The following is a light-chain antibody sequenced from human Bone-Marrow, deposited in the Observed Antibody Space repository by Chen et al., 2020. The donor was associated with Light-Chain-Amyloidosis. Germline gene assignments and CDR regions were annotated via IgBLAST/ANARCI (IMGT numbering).Light chain of an antibody. Sequence: QSALTHPPSMSEAPGQRVTIPCTGSRSNLGAGYDVHWYQQLPGTSPKLLIYDSDIRPSGVPDRFSASKSGTSASLSITGLQVADEADYYCQSYDTALLSLVFGGGTKLTV. CDR2: DSD. CDR3: QSYDTALLSLV. J-gene: IGLJ2*01. CDR1: RSNLGAGYD. V-gene: IGLV1-40*01.